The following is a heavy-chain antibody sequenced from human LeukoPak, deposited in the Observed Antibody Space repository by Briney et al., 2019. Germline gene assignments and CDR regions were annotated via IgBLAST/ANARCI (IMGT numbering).Heavy chain of an antibody. V-gene: IGHV3-23*01. J-gene: IGHJ4*02. CDR1: GFTFSSYA. CDR3: ARGRLGSFRAVAGVGY. CDR2: IGTSGAST. D-gene: IGHD6-19*01. Sequence: GGSLRLSCAASGFTFSSYAMSWVRQAPGKGLEWVSAIGTSGASTYSADSVKGRYTISRDNSKNMLYLQMNSLTAEDTAVYYCARGRLGSFRAVAGVGYWGQGTLVTVSS.